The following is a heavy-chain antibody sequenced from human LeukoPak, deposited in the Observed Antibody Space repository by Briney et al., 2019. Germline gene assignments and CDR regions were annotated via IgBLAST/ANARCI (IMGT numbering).Heavy chain of an antibody. D-gene: IGHD3-10*01. Sequence: ASVKVSCKASGYTFTSYYMHWGRQAPGQGLEWMGIINPSGGGTSYAQKFQGRVTMTRDTSTSTVYMELSSLRSEDTAVYYCARSYPSVNYFDYWGQGTLVTVSS. CDR3: ARSYPSVNYFDY. J-gene: IGHJ4*02. CDR1: GYTFTSYY. CDR2: INPSGGGT. V-gene: IGHV1-46*01.